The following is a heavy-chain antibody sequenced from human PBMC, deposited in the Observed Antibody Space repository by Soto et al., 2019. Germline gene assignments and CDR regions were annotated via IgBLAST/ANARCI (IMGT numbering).Heavy chain of an antibody. D-gene: IGHD3-3*01. V-gene: IGHV4-61*01. J-gene: IGHJ5*02. Sequence: PSETLSLTCTVSGGSVSSGSYYWSWIRQPPGKGLEWIGYIYYSGSTNYNPSLKSRVTISVDTSKNQFSLKLSSVTAADTAVYYCARATGHYDFWSGYYIGWFDPWGQGTLVTVSS. CDR1: GGSVSSGSYY. CDR3: ARATGHYDFWSGYYIGWFDP. CDR2: IYYSGST.